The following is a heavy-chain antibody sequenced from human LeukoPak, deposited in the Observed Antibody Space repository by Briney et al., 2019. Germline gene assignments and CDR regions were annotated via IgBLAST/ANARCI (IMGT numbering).Heavy chain of an antibody. D-gene: IGHD1-1*01. Sequence: GSLRLSCTASGFTFSNYSMNWVRQAPGKGLEWVSYISAGSSTIYYADSVKGRFTISRDNGKNSLYLQMNSLRAEDTAVYHCASTYAWNPFDYWGQGTLVAVSS. J-gene: IGHJ4*02. CDR1: GFTFSNYS. V-gene: IGHV3-48*04. CDR3: ASTYAWNPFDY. CDR2: ISAGSSTI.